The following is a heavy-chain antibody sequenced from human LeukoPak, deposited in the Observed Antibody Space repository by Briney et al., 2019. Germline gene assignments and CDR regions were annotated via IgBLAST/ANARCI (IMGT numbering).Heavy chain of an antibody. CDR2: VYYSGST. D-gene: IGHD2-8*01. Sequence: PSETLSLTCTVSGASVSSRTYYWSWIRRPPGKGLEWIGYVYYSGSTNYNPSLKSRVTISIDTSKNQFSLKLSSVTAADTAVYYCARSCTNGVCYRYWGQGTLVTVSS. V-gene: IGHV4-61*01. CDR3: ARSCTNGVCYRY. CDR1: GASVSSRTYY. J-gene: IGHJ4*02.